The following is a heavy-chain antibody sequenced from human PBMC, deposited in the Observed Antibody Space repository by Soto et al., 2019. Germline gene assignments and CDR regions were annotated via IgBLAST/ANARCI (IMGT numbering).Heavy chain of an antibody. CDR1: GGSISSGDYY. Sequence: SETLSLTXTVSGGSISSGDYYWSWIRQPPGKGLEWIGYIYYSGSTYYNPSLKSRVTISVDTSKNQFSLKLSSVTAADTAVYYCARGVDIAAAGLGNWFDPWGQGTLVTVSS. CDR3: ARGVDIAAAGLGNWFDP. CDR2: IYYSGST. J-gene: IGHJ5*02. V-gene: IGHV4-30-4*01. D-gene: IGHD6-13*01.